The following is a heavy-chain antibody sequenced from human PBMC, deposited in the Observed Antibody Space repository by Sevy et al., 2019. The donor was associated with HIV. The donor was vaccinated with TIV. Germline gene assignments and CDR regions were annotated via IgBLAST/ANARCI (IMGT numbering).Heavy chain of an antibody. CDR1: GFTFGDYA. J-gene: IGHJ4*02. CDR2: IRSKAYGGTT. CDR3: TRDLHYDSNGYWDY. Sequence: GGSLRLSCTASGFTFGDYAMSWFRQAPGKGLEWVGFIRSKAYGGTTEYAASLKGRFTISRDASISIAYLQMNTLKTEDTAVYYCTRDLHYDSNGYWDYWGQGTLVTVSS. D-gene: IGHD3-22*01. V-gene: IGHV3-49*03.